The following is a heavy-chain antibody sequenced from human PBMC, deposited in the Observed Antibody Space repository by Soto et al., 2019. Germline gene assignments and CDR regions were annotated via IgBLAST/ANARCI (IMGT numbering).Heavy chain of an antibody. V-gene: IGHV3-74*01. CDR3: ARGASDWHVEY. Sequence: EVQLVESGGGLVQPGGSVRLSCVASGFIFSNYWMHWVRQVPGKGLECVSRLNSDGTDTPYADSVKGRVTIPRDNAKNTLYLQMNSLRAEDTAVYYCARGASDWHVEYWGRGTLLTVSS. J-gene: IGHJ4*02. D-gene: IGHD6-19*01. CDR2: LNSDGTDT. CDR1: GFIFSNYW.